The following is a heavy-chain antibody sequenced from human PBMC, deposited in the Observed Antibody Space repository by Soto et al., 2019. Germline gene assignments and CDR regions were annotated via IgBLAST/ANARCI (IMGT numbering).Heavy chain of an antibody. CDR2: IRAKAYSYAT. CDR3: TRHSVDY. V-gene: IGHV3-73*01. Sequence: EVQLVESGGGLVQPGGSLKLSCAASGFTFSDAALHWVRQASGKGLVWVGRIRAKAYSYATAYAASVKGRFTISRDDSKNTAYLQMNSLKTEDTAVYYCTRHSVDYWGQGTLVTVSS. CDR1: GFTFSDAA. J-gene: IGHJ4*02.